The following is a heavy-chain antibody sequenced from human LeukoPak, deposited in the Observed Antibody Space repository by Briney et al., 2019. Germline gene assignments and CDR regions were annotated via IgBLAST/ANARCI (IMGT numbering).Heavy chain of an antibody. CDR1: GGSISSSGFY. CDR3: ARHRMPDALASAFDY. D-gene: IGHD2-15*01. V-gene: IGHV4-39*01. CDR2: IFYSGNT. J-gene: IGHJ4*02. Sequence: SETLSLTCTVSGGSISSSGFYWDWIRQPPGKGLEWIGAIFYSGNTHYNPSLKSRVTISVDTSKNQFSLKLSSVTAADTAVYYCARHRMPDALASAFDYWAREPWSPSPQ.